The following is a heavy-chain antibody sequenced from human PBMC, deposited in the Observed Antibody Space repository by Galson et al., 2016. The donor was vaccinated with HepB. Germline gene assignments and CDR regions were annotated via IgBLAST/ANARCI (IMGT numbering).Heavy chain of an antibody. J-gene: IGHJ6*02. Sequence: SVKVSCKASGYTFISYAMHWVRQAPGQRLEWMGWINAGNGNTKYSQKFQGRVTITRDTSASTAYMEVSSLRSEDTAVYYCARGTVYYYDSSGYRSYYYYGRDVWGQGTTVTVSS. V-gene: IGHV1-3*01. CDR2: INAGNGNT. D-gene: IGHD3-22*01. CDR1: GYTFISYA. CDR3: ARGTVYYYDSSGYRSYYYYGRDV.